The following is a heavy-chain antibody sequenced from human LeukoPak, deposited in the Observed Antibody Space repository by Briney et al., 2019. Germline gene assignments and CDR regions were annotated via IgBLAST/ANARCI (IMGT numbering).Heavy chain of an antibody. CDR3: ARDALIAAAGTFSY. D-gene: IGHD6-13*01. V-gene: IGHV3-7*01. CDR2: IRQDGGDK. CDR1: GFTFSNYW. Sequence: GGSLRLSCATSGFTFSNYWMCWVRQAPGKGLEWVANIRQDGGDKYYADSVKSRFTISRDNAKNSLYLQMNSLRAEDTAVYYCARDALIAAAGTFSYWGQGTLVTVSS. J-gene: IGHJ4*02.